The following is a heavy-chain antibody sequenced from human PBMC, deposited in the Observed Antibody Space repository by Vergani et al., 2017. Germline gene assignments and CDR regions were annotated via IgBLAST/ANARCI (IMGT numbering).Heavy chain of an antibody. V-gene: IGHV3-23*01. CDR1: GFIFSSHA. D-gene: IGHD1/OR15-1a*01. CDR2: ISGSGAST. J-gene: IGHJ4*02. Sequence: EVQLLESGGGVVQPGGSLRLSCAASGFIFSSHAMTWVRQAAGKGLEWVSTISGSGASTYYADSVKGRFSISRDNSKNTLLLQMNSLRAKDTAVYYCAKSPNFNNRPTDYWGQGTLVTVSS. CDR3: AKSPNFNNRPTDY.